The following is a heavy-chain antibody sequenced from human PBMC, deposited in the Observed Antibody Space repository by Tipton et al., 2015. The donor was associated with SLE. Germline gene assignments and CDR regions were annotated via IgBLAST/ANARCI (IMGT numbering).Heavy chain of an antibody. J-gene: IGHJ4*02. CDR2: INHSGST. Sequence: TLSLTCAVYGGSFSGYYWSWIRQPPGKGLEWIGEINHSGSTNYNLSLKNRVTISVDTSKNQFSLKLSSVTAADTAVYYCARDGAARGDFDYWGQGTLVTVSS. CDR3: ARDGAARGDFDY. D-gene: IGHD6-6*01. V-gene: IGHV4-34*01. CDR1: GGSFSGYY.